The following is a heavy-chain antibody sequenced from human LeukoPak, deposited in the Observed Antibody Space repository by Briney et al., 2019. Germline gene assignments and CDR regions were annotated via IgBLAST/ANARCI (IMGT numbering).Heavy chain of an antibody. D-gene: IGHD3-9*01. CDR1: GFTFSSYG. J-gene: IGHJ4*02. V-gene: IGHV3-30*02. CDR2: IRYDGSNK. Sequence: PGGSLRLSCAASGFTFSSYGMHWVRQAPGKGLEWVAFIRYDGSNKYYADSVKGRFTISRDNSKNTLYLQMNSLRAEDTAVYYCAKDPVLRYFDWLTYYFDYWGQGTLVTVSS. CDR3: AKDPVLRYFDWLTYYFDY.